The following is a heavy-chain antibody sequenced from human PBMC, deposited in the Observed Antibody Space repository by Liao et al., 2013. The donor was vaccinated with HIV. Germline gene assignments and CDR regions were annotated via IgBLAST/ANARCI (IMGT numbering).Heavy chain of an antibody. CDR3: GRLGQPSGDVYTGGYYYMDV. Sequence: QVELQESGPGLVKPSQTLSLSCTVSGDSVSGGNYFLNWIRQPAGKGLEWLGRIYSSGNTDYNPSLKSRLTISLDTANNQFSLKLRSVTAADTAIYYCGRLGQPSGDVYTGGYYYMDVWGKGTTVTVSS. CDR2: IYSSGNT. J-gene: IGHJ6*03. CDR1: GDSVSGGNYF. V-gene: IGHV4-61*02. D-gene: IGHD3-10*01.